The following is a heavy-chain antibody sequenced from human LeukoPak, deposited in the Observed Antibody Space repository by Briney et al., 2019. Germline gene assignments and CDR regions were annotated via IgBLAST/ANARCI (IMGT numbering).Heavy chain of an antibody. CDR3: ARDKTGTTVGSYYYYMDV. J-gene: IGHJ6*03. V-gene: IGHV4-59*01. CDR1: GGSISDYY. D-gene: IGHD1-7*01. Sequence: SETLSLTCTVSGGSISDYYWSWVRQPPGKGLEWIGYIYYSGSIDYNPSLKSRVTISVDTSKNQFSLRLSSVTAADTAVYYCARDKTGTTVGSYYYYMDVWGQGTTVTVSS. CDR2: IYYSGSI.